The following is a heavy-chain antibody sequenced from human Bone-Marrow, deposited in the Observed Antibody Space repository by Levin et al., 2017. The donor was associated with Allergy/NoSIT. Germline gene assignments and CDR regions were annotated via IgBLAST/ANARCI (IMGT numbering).Heavy chain of an antibody. CDR3: AREGDSSAYYIDFDY. V-gene: IGHV3-72*01. CDR1: GFSFNDHS. D-gene: IGHD6-19*01. CDR2: TRNKANIYTT. J-gene: IGHJ4*02. Sequence: GGSLRLSCAASGFSFNDHSMNWVRQAPGKGLEWVGRTRNKANIYTTEYAASVKGSFTISRDDSTISLFLQMNSLQTEDTAVYYCAREGDSSAYYIDFDYWGQGTLVTVSS.